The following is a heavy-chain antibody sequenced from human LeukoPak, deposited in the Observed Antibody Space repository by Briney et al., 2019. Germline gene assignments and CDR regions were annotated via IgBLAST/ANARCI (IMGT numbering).Heavy chain of an antibody. D-gene: IGHD3-10*01. J-gene: IGHJ4*02. V-gene: IGHV3-7*01. CDR2: IKQDGTEK. CDR3: AKVAKYYYGSETYYFFEH. Sequence: PGGSLRLSSAASGFTFTTYWMSWVRQAPGKGLEWVANIKQDGTEKYYVDSVKGRFTISRDNAKNSLYLQMNSLRVEDTAVYYCAKVAKYYYGSETYYFFEHWGQGTPVTASS. CDR1: GFTFTTYW.